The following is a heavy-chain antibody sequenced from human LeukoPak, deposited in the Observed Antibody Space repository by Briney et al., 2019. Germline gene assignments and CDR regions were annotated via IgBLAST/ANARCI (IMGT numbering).Heavy chain of an antibody. J-gene: IGHJ4*02. Sequence: GRSLRLSCAASGFTFDDYDMHWVRQAPGKGLEWVSGISWNSGSIGYADSVKGRFTISRDNAKNSLYLQMNSLRAEDMALYYCAKDGDVRYCSGGSCHLGGGYFDYWGQGTLVTVSS. V-gene: IGHV3-9*03. CDR1: GFTFDDYD. CDR2: ISWNSGSI. CDR3: AKDGDVRYCSGGSCHLGGGYFDY. D-gene: IGHD2-15*01.